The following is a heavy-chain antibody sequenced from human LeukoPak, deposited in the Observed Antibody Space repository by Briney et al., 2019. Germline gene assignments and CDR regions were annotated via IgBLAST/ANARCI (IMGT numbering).Heavy chain of an antibody. J-gene: IGHJ4*02. Sequence: GGSLRLSCVASGFTFSRYSMNWVRQAPGKGLEWVSAISSTSTYIYYADSVKGRFTISRDNAKNSLYLQMNSLGAEDTAVYYCMRDQDAELGDFDYWGQGTLVTVSS. D-gene: IGHD7-27*01. CDR2: ISSTSTYI. CDR3: MRDQDAELGDFDY. CDR1: GFTFSRYS. V-gene: IGHV3-21*01.